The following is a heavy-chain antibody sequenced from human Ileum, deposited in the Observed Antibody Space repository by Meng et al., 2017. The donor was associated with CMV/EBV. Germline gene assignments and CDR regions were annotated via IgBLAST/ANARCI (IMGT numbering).Heavy chain of an antibody. CDR1: GGTIIYYR. CDR2: IEDSGGN. V-gene: IGHV4-59*08. J-gene: IGHJ4*02. D-gene: IGHD6-19*01. Sequence: QAQLQESGPGLVKPSETLSLTCRVSGGTIIYYRWSWMRQPPGKRLEWIGYIEDSGGNDSNPPLRSRGTVSVDKSKNKFSLKLTCVTAADTAGYYCTRHLDCSAWEIDYWGQGILVTVSS. CDR3: TRHLDCSAWEIDY.